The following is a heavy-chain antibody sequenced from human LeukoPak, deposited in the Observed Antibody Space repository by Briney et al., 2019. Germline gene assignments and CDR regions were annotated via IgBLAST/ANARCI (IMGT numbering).Heavy chain of an antibody. CDR1: GGTFSSYA. J-gene: IGHJ6*02. CDR2: IIPIFGTA. D-gene: IGHD3-3*01. Sequence: SVKVSCKASGGTFSSYAISWVRQAPGQGLEWMGGIIPIFGTANYAQKFQGRVTITADESTSTAYMELSSLRSEDTAVYYCARGGGIFGVLTTAHYYGIDVWGQGTTVTVSS. V-gene: IGHV1-69*01. CDR3: ARGGGIFGVLTTAHYYGIDV.